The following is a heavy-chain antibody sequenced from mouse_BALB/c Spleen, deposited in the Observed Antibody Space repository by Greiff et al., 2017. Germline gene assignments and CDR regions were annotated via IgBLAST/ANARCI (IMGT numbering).Heavy chain of an antibody. Sequence: VQLQQSGAELARPGASVKMSCKASGYTFTSYTMHWVKQRPGQGLEWIGYINPSSGYTNYNQKFKDKATLTVDKSSSTAYMQLSSPTSEDSAVYYCTRARNYRYDGYFDYWGQGTTLTVSS. V-gene: IGHV1-4*01. D-gene: IGHD2-14*01. CDR1: GYTFTSYT. CDR2: INPSSGYT. J-gene: IGHJ2*01. CDR3: TRARNYRYDGYFDY.